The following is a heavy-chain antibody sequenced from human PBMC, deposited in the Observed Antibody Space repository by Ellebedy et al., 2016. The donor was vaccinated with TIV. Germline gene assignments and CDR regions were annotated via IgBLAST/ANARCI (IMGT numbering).Heavy chain of an antibody. V-gene: IGHV3-23*01. D-gene: IGHD5-18*01. Sequence: GGSLRLXXAASGFTFSNCAMSWVRQAPGKGLEWVSGISGSGTSTYYADSVKGRFTISRDNSKSTLYLQMDSLRAEDTAIYYCARDGGYYYGYFPFDFWGQGTLVTVSS. J-gene: IGHJ4*02. CDR2: ISGSGTST. CDR1: GFTFSNCA. CDR3: ARDGGYYYGYFPFDF.